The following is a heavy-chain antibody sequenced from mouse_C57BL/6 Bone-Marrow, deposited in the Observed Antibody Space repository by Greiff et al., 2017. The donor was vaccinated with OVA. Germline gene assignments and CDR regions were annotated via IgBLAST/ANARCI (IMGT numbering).Heavy chain of an antibody. CDR2: INYDGSST. D-gene: IGHD2-3*01. J-gene: IGHJ2*01. Sequence: EVNVVESEGGLVQPGSSMKLSCTASGFTFSDYYMAWVRQVPEKGLEWVANINYDGSSTYYLDSLKSRFIISRDNAKNILYLQMSSLKSEDTATYYCARDRGWLDYWGQGTTLTVSS. V-gene: IGHV5-16*01. CDR3: ARDRGWLDY. CDR1: GFTFSDYY.